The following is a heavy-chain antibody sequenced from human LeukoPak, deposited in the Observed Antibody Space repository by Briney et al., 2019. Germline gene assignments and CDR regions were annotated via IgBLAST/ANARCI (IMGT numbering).Heavy chain of an antibody. CDR1: GFTFSSYS. CDR3: TTVGIAVAAEYFQH. CDR2: ISSSGGNT. V-gene: IGHV3-23*01. Sequence: GGSLRLSCAASGFTFSSYSMSWVRQAPGKGLEWVSAISSSGGNTYYADSVKGRFTISRDNSKNTLYLQMNSLKTEDTAVYYCTTVGIAVAAEYFQHWGQGTLVTVSS. D-gene: IGHD6-19*01. J-gene: IGHJ1*01.